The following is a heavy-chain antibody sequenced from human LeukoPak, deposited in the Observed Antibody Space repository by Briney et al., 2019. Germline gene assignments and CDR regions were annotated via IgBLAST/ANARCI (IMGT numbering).Heavy chain of an antibody. CDR2: IYYSGST. V-gene: IGHV4-39*01. CDR1: GGSISNSGYY. CDR3: ARLGFDCTNGVCCPTLFDY. J-gene: IGHJ4*02. D-gene: IGHD2-8*01. Sequence: SETLSLTCTVSGGSISNSGYYWGWIRQPPGKGLEWIGSIYYSGSTYYNPSLKSRVTISVDTSKNQFSPKLSSVTAADTAVYYCARLGFDCTNGVCCPTLFDYWGQGTLVTVSS.